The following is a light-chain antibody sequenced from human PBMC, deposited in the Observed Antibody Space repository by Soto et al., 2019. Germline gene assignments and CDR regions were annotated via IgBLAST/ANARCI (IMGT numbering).Light chain of an antibody. J-gene: IGLJ1*01. CDR3: QSYDSSLSGYV. V-gene: IGLV1-40*01. CDR1: SSNIGAGYE. CDR2: ENN. Sequence: QPVLTQPPSVSAAPGQRVTISCTGSSSNIGAGYEAHWYQQVPGTAPKLLIYENNNRPSGVPVRFSGSKSGTSASLAITGLQAEDEAEYYCQSYDSSLSGYVFGTGTKLTVL.